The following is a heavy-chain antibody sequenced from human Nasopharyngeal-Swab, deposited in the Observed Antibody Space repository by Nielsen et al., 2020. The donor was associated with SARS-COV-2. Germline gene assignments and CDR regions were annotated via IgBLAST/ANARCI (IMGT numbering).Heavy chain of an antibody. CDR3: AALGFRTIDH. CDR2: INTDGSEE. V-gene: IGHV3-7*01. J-gene: IGHJ4*02. D-gene: IGHD1-7*01. Sequence: GESLKISCAASGFTFGANWMSWVRQAPGKGLQFVANINTDGSEEYYLDSVKGRFTISRDNHKNSLYLQMNSLRADDTAVYFCAALGFRTIDHWGQGTLVTVSS. CDR1: GFTFGANW.